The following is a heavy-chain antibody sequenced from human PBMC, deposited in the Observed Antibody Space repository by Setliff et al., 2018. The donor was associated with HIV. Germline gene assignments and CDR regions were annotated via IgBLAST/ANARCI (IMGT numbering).Heavy chain of an antibody. CDR2: ISHGGRS. J-gene: IGHJ4*02. CDR3: ARDRYAGEIDY. V-gene: IGHV4-34*01. Sequence: PSETLSLTCAVYNGSFSEYYWTWVRQPPGKELEWIGEISHGGRSTYNPSLKSRVAISVDTSKNQFSLKLNTVTAADTALYFCARDRYAGEIDYWGQGTLVTVSS. D-gene: IGHD3-10*01. CDR1: NGSFSEYY.